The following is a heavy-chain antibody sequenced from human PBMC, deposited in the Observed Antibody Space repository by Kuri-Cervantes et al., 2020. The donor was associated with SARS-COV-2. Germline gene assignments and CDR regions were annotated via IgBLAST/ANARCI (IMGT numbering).Heavy chain of an antibody. Sequence: SETLSLTCTVSGDSISTSSTYYWGWIRQPPGKGLEWIGGVYYSGRTSYNPSLKSRVTISVDTSKNHFSLRLTSVTAADTAVYYCARHQLVVPAANPYSYFDPWGQGSLVTVSS. CDR2: VYYSGRT. CDR3: ARHQLVVPAANPYSYFDP. J-gene: IGHJ5*02. V-gene: IGHV4-39*01. D-gene: IGHD2-2*01. CDR1: GDSISTSSTYY.